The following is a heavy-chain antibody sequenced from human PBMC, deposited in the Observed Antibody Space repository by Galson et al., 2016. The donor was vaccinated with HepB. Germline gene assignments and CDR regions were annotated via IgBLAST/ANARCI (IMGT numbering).Heavy chain of an antibody. CDR2: ISSTGKTM. CDR3: ARDRTGYFSSSWYYLS. CDR1: GFTFSDYY. V-gene: IGHV3-11*01. D-gene: IGHD6-13*01. Sequence: SLRLSCAASGFTFSDYYMSWIRQAPGKGLEWIAYISSTGKTMYYADSVRGRFTISRDNTNNSLHLQMNSLRAEDTAVYYGARDRTGYFSSSWYYLSWGQGSLVTVSA. J-gene: IGHJ5*02.